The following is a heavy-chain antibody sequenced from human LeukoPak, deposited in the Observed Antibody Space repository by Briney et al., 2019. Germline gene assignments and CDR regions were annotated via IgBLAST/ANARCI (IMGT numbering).Heavy chain of an antibody. Sequence: PGGSLRLSRAASGFIFSNYVMSWVRQAPGKGLEWVSSVSGSGETTYFADSVKGRFTISRDNSKNTLYLQMNSLRVEDTAVYYCAKATGSGSYPFNHWGQGTLVTVSS. J-gene: IGHJ4*02. V-gene: IGHV3-23*01. D-gene: IGHD3-10*01. CDR1: GFIFSNYV. CDR3: AKATGSGSYPFNH. CDR2: VSGSGETT.